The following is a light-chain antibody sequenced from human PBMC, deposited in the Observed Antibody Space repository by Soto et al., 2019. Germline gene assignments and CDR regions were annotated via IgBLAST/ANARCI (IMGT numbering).Light chain of an antibody. CDR1: QSVSSNY. CDR2: GAS. CDR3: QQYGRSPFT. J-gene: IGKJ3*01. V-gene: IGKV3-20*01. Sequence: EIVMTQCPGTLSLSPGETATVSVRASQSVSSNYVACFHQKPGQAPRLLIYGASSRATGVPDRFSASGSGTDFTLTISRLEPEDFAVYYCQQYGRSPFTFGPGTKVDI.